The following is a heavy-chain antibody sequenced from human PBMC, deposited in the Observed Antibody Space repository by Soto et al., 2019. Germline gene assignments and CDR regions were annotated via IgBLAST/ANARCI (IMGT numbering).Heavy chain of an antibody. CDR3: AGRLATAASLDY. D-gene: IGHD3-16*01. J-gene: IGHJ4*02. V-gene: IGHV3-53*01. CDR2: TCSGGTT. Sequence: EVQLVESGGGLIQPGGSLRLSCAASGLIVSSNCLTWVRQAPGKGLECVSITCSGGTTYYADSVRGRFTISSDNSKNTLYLQMHSLRAEDTAVYYCAGRLATAASLDYWGQGTLVTVSS. CDR1: GLIVSSNC.